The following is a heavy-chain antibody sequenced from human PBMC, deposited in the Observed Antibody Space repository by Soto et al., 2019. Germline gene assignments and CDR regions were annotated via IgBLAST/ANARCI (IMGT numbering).Heavy chain of an antibody. D-gene: IGHD2-2*01. Sequence: GGSLRLSCAASGFTFSSYAMSWGRQAPGKGLEWVSAISGSSGSTYYADSVKGRFTISRDNSKNTLYLQMNSLRAEDTAVYYCAKGGLVVPAAYYYYMDVWGKGTTVTVSS. CDR2: ISGSSGST. V-gene: IGHV3-23*01. CDR3: AKGGLVVPAAYYYYMDV. CDR1: GFTFSSYA. J-gene: IGHJ6*03.